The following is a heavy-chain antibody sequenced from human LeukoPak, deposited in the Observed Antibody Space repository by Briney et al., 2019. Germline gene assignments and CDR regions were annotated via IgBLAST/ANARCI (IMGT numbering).Heavy chain of an antibody. CDR3: ARVETIFGVVTHVDY. J-gene: IGHJ4*02. Sequence: PGGSLRLSCAASGFTFSSYWMSWVRQAPGKGLEWVANIKQDGSEKYYVDSVKGRFTISRDNAKNSLYLQMNSLRAEDTAVYYCARVETIFGVVTHVDYWGQGTLVTVSS. D-gene: IGHD3-3*01. CDR1: GFTFSSYW. CDR2: IKQDGSEK. V-gene: IGHV3-7*01.